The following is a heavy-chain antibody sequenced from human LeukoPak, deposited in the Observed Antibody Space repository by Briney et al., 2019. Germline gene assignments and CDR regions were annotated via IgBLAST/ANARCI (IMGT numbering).Heavy chain of an antibody. Sequence: PSETLSLICTVSGGSISGGSYYWGWIRQPPGKGLEWIGNIYYSGRTYYNPSLKSRVTISVDTSKNQFSLKLSSVTAADTAVYYCARRKTPRLTPSGVFDYWGQGTLVTVSS. CDR2: IYYSGRT. D-gene: IGHD7-27*01. J-gene: IGHJ4*02. CDR3: ARRKTPRLTPSGVFDY. V-gene: IGHV4-39*07. CDR1: GGSISGGSYY.